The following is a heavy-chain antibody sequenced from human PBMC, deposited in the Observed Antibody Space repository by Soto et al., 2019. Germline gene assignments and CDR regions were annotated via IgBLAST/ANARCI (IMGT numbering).Heavy chain of an antibody. V-gene: IGHV3-21*01. D-gene: IGHD7-27*01. J-gene: IGHJ4*02. CDR1: GFTFSSYS. CDR3: ARDLELGIPGEGY. CDR2: ISSSSSYI. Sequence: GGSLRLSCAASGFTFSSYSMNWVRQAPGKGLEWVSSISSSSSYIYYADSVKGRFTISRDNAKNSLYLQMNSLRAEDAAVYYCARDLELGIPGEGYWGQGTLVTVSS.